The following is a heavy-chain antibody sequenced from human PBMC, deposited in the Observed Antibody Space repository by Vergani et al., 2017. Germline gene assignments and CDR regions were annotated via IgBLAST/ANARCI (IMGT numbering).Heavy chain of an antibody. J-gene: IGHJ4*02. D-gene: IGHD3-22*01. CDR1: EFNFRDFY. CDR2: ISGDGTTT. V-gene: IGHV3-11*04. Sequence: VEVVESGGGLVQPGGSLRLSCAASEFNFRDFYMNWFRQSPGRGLEWVSYISGDGTTTHYADSVKGRFTISRDNAKKTLFLEMNSLRAEDTAVYYCARGYYDSSGSPTIIDYWGQGTLVTVSS. CDR3: ARGYYDSSGSPTIIDY.